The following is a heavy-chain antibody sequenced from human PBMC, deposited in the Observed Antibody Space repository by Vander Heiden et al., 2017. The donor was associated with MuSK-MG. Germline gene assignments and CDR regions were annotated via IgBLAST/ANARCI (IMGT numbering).Heavy chain of an antibody. Sequence: QLQLQQWGAGLLKPAETLSLTCAVSGGSFSDYYWSWIRQTPGKGLEWIGEIHHRGRVKYNPTLGSRVSMSLDTSKSQVSLRVTSVNVADTAVYYCARGPQWMIYEYGLDVWGQGTTVTVSS. CDR3: ARGPQWMIYEYGLDV. J-gene: IGHJ6*02. CDR2: IHHRGRV. CDR1: GGSFSDYY. V-gene: IGHV4-34*01. D-gene: IGHD5-12*01.